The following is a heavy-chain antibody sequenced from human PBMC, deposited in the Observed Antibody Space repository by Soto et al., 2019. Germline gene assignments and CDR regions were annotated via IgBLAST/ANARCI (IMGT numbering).Heavy chain of an antibody. D-gene: IGHD3-22*01. CDR1: AGTFSSYA. V-gene: IGHV1-69*12. CDR3: ARGSYDSSGYYADY. J-gene: IGHJ4*02. Sequence: QVQLVQSGAEVKKPGSSVKVSCKASAGTFSSYAISWVRQAPGQGLEWMGGIIPIFGTANYAQKFQGRVTITADESTSTAYMELSSLRSEDTAVYYCARGSYDSSGYYADYWGQGTLVTVSS. CDR2: IIPIFGTA.